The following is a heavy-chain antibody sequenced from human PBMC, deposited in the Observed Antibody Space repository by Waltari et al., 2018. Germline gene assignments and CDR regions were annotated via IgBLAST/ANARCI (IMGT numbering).Heavy chain of an antibody. CDR2: INHSGST. V-gene: IGHV4-34*01. CDR3: ARGSSRYDFWSGYYLFDY. Sequence: QVQLQQWGAGLLKPSETLSLTCAVYGGSFSGYYWSWIRQPPGKGLEWIGEINHSGSTNYNPSLKSRVTISVDTSKNQFSLKLSSVTAADTAVYYCARGSSRYDFWSGYYLFDYWGQGTLVTVSS. J-gene: IGHJ4*02. D-gene: IGHD3-3*01. CDR1: GGSFSGYY.